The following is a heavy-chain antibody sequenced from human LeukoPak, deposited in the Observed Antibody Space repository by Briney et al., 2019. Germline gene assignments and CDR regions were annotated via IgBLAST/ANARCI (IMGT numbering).Heavy chain of an antibody. D-gene: IGHD2-2*02. CDR3: ARSRVETDIVVVPAARPRLYYYYYMDV. CDR1: GGSISSYY. J-gene: IGHJ6*03. Sequence: SETLSLTCTVSGGSISSYYWSWIRQPAGKGLEWIGRIYTSGSTNYNPSLKSRVTMSVDTSKNQFSLKLSSVTAADMAVYYCARSRVETDIVVVPAARPRLYYYYYMDVWGKGTTVTVSS. V-gene: IGHV4-4*07. CDR2: IYTSGST.